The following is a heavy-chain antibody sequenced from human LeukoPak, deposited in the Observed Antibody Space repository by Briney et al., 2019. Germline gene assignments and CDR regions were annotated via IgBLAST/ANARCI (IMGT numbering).Heavy chain of an antibody. V-gene: IGHV3-23*01. Sequence: GGSLRLSCAASGFTFSSYAMSWVRQAPGKGLEWVSAISGSGGSTYYADSVKGRFTISRDNSKNTLYLQMNSLRAEDTAVYYCATDSGYDFPYCYYYYMDVWGKGTTVTVSS. CDR1: GFTFSSYA. J-gene: IGHJ6*03. CDR2: ISGSGGST. D-gene: IGHD5-12*01. CDR3: ATDSGYDFPYCYYYYMDV.